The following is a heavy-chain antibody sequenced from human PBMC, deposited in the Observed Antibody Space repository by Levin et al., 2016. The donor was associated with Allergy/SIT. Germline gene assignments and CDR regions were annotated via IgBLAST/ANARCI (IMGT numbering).Heavy chain of an antibody. CDR3: ARLGGGDWDY. CDR2: IIPILGIA. D-gene: IGHD2-21*02. Sequence: WVRQAPGQGLEWMGRIIPILGIANYAQKFQGRVTITADKSTSTAYMELSSLRSEDTAVYYCARLGGGDWDYWGQGTLVTVSS. J-gene: IGHJ4*02. V-gene: IGHV1-69*02.